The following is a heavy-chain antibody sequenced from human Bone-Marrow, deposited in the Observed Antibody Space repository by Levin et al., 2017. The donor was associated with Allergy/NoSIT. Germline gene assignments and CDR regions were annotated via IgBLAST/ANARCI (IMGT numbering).Heavy chain of an antibody. J-gene: IGHJ2*01. CDR2: IIPIFGTA. Sequence: SVKVSCKASGGTFSSYAISWVRQAPGQGLEWMGGIIPIFGTANYAQKFQGRVTITADESTSTAYMELSSLRSEDTAVYYCARAAGYSSSWYSRLAYYWYFDLWGRGTLVTVSS. CDR3: ARAAGYSSSWYSRLAYYWYFDL. D-gene: IGHD6-13*01. CDR1: GGTFSSYA. V-gene: IGHV1-69*13.